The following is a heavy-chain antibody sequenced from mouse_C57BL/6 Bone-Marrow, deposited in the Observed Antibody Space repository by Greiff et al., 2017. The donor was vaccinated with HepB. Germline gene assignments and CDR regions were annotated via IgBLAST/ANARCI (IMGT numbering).Heavy chain of an antibody. CDR1: GYTFTDYN. CDR2: INPNNGGT. J-gene: IGHJ1*03. Sequence: EVQLQESGPELVKPGASVKIPCKASGYTFTDYNMDWVKQSHGKSLDWIGDINPNNGGTIYNQKFKGKATLTVDKSSSTAYMELRSLTSEDTAVYYCARGPPTVVAKDWYFDVWGTGTTVTVSS. CDR3: ARGPPTVVAKDWYFDV. D-gene: IGHD1-1*01. V-gene: IGHV1-18*01.